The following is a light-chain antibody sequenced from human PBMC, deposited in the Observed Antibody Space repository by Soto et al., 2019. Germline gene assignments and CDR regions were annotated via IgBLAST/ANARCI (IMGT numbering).Light chain of an antibody. CDR2: AAS. V-gene: IGKV1-39*01. J-gene: IGKJ1*01. CDR1: QSISSY. Sequence: DIQMTPSPSSLSASVGDRVTITFRASQSISSYLKWYQQKPGKAPKLLIYAASSLQSGVPSRCSGSGSGTALTLTTSSLQPEDFATYYCQHSYSTTWRFGQGTEVEIK. CDR3: QHSYSTTWR.